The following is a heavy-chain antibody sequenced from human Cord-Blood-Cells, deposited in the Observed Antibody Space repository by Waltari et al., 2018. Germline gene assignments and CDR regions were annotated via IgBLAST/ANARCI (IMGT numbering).Heavy chain of an antibody. V-gene: IGHV4-39*01. D-gene: IGHD3-3*01. CDR3: ARRLVRYAFDI. Sequence: QLQLQESGPGLVKPSETLSLTCTVSGGSISSSSYYWGWIRQPPGKGLEWIGSIYYSGSTYYNPSLKSRVTISVDTSKNQFSLKLSSVTAADTAVYYCARRLVRYAFDIWGQGTMVTVSS. J-gene: IGHJ3*02. CDR2: IYYSGST. CDR1: GGSISSSSYY.